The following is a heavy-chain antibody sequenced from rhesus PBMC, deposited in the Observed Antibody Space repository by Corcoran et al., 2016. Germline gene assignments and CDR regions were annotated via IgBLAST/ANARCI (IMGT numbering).Heavy chain of an antibody. CDR2: IYGIVSST. D-gene: IGHD1-1*01. Sequence: QLQLQESGPGLVKPSETLYVTCPVSGGSISSSYWSWIRQAPGKGLELIGYIYGIVSSTNYNPSLKSRVTLSVDTSKNQLSLKLSSVTAADTAVYYCASRTRGDFDYWGQGVLVTVSS. J-gene: IGHJ4*01. CDR3: ASRTRGDFDY. V-gene: IGHV4-169*02. CDR1: GGSISSSY.